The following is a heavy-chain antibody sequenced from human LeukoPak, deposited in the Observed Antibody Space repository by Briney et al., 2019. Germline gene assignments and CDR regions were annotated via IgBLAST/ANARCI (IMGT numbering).Heavy chain of an antibody. CDR1: GFTFTSSA. V-gene: IGHV1-58*02. Sequence: ETSVKVSCKASGFTFTSSAMQWVRQARGQRLEWIGWIVVGSGNTNYAQKFQERVTITRDMSTSTVYMELSSLRSEDTAVYYCAARYCTNGVCYNGFDPWGQGTLVTVSS. CDR2: IVVGSGNT. J-gene: IGHJ5*02. CDR3: AARYCTNGVCYNGFDP. D-gene: IGHD2-8*01.